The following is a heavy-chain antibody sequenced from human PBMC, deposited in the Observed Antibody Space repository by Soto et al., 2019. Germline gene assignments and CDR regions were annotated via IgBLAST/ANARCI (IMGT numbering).Heavy chain of an antibody. V-gene: IGHV3-30-3*01. J-gene: IGHJ4*02. Sequence: QVQLVESGGGVVQPGRSLRLSCAASGFTFGSYSMHWVRQAPGKGLEWVAAMSFDGNSKYFADSVKGRFTISRDNSKNTLSLQMNSLGADDSAVYYCARGRSVIDHDDFEYWGQGTLVTVSS. D-gene: IGHD2-21*01. CDR2: MSFDGNSK. CDR1: GFTFGSYS. CDR3: ARGRSVIDHDDFEY.